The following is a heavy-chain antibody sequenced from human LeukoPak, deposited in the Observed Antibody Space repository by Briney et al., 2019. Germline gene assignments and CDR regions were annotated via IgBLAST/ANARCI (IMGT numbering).Heavy chain of an antibody. J-gene: IGHJ5*02. CDR1: GGSFSDYY. Sequence: PSETLSLTCAVYGGSFSDYYWNWIRQSPGKGLEWIGEINHSGSTNYNPSLKSRVTISVDTSKNQFSLKLSSVTAADTAVYYCARGLQGYCSSTSCYRTWNWFDPWGQGTLVTVSS. V-gene: IGHV4-34*01. D-gene: IGHD2-2*02. CDR3: ARGLQGYCSSTSCYRTWNWFDP. CDR2: INHSGST.